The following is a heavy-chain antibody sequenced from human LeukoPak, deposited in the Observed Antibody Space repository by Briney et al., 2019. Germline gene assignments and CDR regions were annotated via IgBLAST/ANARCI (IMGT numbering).Heavy chain of an antibody. D-gene: IGHD3-10*01. CDR3: ARGRGYGVTYFDY. CDR2: INHSGST. V-gene: IGHV4-34*01. J-gene: IGHJ4*02. Sequence: SETLSLTCAVYGGSFSGYYWSWIRQPPGKGLEWIGEINHSGSTNYNPSLKSRVTISVDTSKNQFSLKLSSVTAADTAVYYCARGRGYGVTYFDYWGQGTLVTVSS. CDR1: GGSFSGYY.